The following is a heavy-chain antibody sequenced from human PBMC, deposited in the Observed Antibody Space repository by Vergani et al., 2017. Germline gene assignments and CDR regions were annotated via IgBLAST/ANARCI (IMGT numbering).Heavy chain of an antibody. J-gene: IGHJ5*02. CDR2: INPSDGTT. D-gene: IGHD2-8*01. V-gene: IGHV1-46*01. CDR3: ALYGVKPTSNWFDP. Sequence: QVQLVQSGAEVKKPGASVKVSCKASGYAFTSHHLQWVRQAPGQGFQWMGIINPSDGTTSYAKRFQGRVTLTRDTSKSTVYMELRSLRSDDTAIYYCALYGVKPTSNWFDPWGQGTLVSVSS. CDR1: GYAFTSHH.